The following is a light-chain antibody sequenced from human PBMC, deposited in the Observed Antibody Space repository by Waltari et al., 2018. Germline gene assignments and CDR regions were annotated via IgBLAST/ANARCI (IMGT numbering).Light chain of an antibody. V-gene: IGKV2-30*02. J-gene: IGKJ1*01. CDR3: MQGTHWPWT. CDR1: QSLVHSDGDTS. CDR2: QIS. Sequence: DVVMPQSPLSLPVTLGQPASLSCTSIQSLVHSDGDTSLTWFLQRPGQSPRRLIYQISKRDSGVPDRFSGSGSVTHFTLKISRVEAEDVGLYYCMQGTHWPWTFGPGTKVEIK.